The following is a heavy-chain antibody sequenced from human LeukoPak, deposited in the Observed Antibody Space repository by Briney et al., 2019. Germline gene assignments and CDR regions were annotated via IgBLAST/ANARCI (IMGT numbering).Heavy chain of an antibody. CDR3: TRSLYGSGSPYYYYYMDV. CDR2: IKQDGSEK. Sequence: PGGSLRLSCAASGFTFSSYWMSWVRQAPGKGLEWVANIKQDGSEKYYVDSVKGRFTISRDNAKNSLYLQMNSLRAEDTAVYYCTRSLYGSGSPYYYYYMDVWGKGTTVTVSS. CDR1: GFTFSSYW. J-gene: IGHJ6*03. D-gene: IGHD3-10*01. V-gene: IGHV3-7*01.